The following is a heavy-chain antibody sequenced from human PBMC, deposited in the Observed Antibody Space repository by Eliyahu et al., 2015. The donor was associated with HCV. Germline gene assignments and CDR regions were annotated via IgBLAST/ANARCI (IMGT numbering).Heavy chain of an antibody. CDR2: IIPILGIA. D-gene: IGHD1-26*01. V-gene: IGHV1-69*04. Sequence: QVQLVQSGAEVKKPGSSVKVSCKASGGTFSSYAISWVRQAPGQGLEWMGRIIPILGIANYAQKFQGRVTITADKSTSTAYMELSSLRSEDTAVYYCARDPSSYSGSYYASVYYYGMDVWGQGTTVTVSS. CDR3: ARDPSSYSGSYYASVYYYGMDV. J-gene: IGHJ6*02. CDR1: GGTFSSYA.